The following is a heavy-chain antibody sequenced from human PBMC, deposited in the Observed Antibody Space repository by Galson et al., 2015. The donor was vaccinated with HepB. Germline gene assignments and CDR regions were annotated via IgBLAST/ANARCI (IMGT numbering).Heavy chain of an antibody. J-gene: IGHJ4*02. CDR3: ARGPEYSGYVDYFDY. Sequence: SLRLSCAASGFTFSSYSMNWVRQAPGKGLEWVSSISSSSSYIYYADSVKGRFTISRDNAKNSLYLQMNSLRAEDAAVYYCARGPEYSGYVDYFDYWGQGTLVTVSS. V-gene: IGHV3-21*01. CDR1: GFTFSSYS. CDR2: ISSSSSYI. D-gene: IGHD5-12*01.